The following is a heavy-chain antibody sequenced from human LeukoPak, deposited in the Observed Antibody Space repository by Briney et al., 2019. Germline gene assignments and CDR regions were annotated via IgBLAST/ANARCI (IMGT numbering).Heavy chain of an antibody. CDR1: GFTLSSYA. CDR2: ISGSGGST. CDR3: AKDGSGGVFGMDV. J-gene: IGHJ6*02. D-gene: IGHD2-15*01. V-gene: IGHV3-23*01. Sequence: PGGSLRLSCAASGFTLSSYAMSWVRQAPGKGLEWVSAISGSGGSTYYADSVKGRFTISRDNSKNTLYLQMNSLRAEDTAVYYCAKDGSGGVFGMDVWGQGTTVTVSS.